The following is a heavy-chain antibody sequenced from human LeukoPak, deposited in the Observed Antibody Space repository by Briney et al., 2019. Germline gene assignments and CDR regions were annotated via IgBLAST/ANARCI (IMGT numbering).Heavy chain of an antibody. Sequence: GGSLRLSCAASGFTFSSYSMNWVRQAPGKGLDWVSDISGSGGSTYYADSVKGRFTISRDNSKNTLYLQMNSLRAEDTAVYYCAQTGLLPYSWFDPWGQGTLVTVSS. CDR3: AQTGLLPYSWFDP. CDR2: ISGSGGST. J-gene: IGHJ5*02. CDR1: GFTFSSYS. V-gene: IGHV3-23*01. D-gene: IGHD3-16*01.